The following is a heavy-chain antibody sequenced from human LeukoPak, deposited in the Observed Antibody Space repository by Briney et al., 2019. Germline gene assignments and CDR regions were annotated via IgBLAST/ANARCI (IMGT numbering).Heavy chain of an antibody. Sequence: ASVKVSCKASGYTFTGYYMHWVRQAPGQGLEWMGWINPNSGGTNYALKFQGRVTMTRDTSISTAYMELSRLRSDDTAVYYCARWPASGYYDSRAKYYFDYWGQGTLVTVSS. V-gene: IGHV1-2*02. CDR3: ARWPASGYYDSRAKYYFDY. D-gene: IGHD3-22*01. CDR1: GYTFTGYY. CDR2: INPNSGGT. J-gene: IGHJ4*02.